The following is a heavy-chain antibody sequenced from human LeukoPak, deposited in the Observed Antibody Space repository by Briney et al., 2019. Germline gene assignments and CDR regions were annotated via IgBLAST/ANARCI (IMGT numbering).Heavy chain of an antibody. CDR3: AKGPTYYFDSGSHYTDH. J-gene: IGHJ4*02. D-gene: IGHD3-10*01. V-gene: IGHV1-18*01. CDR2: ISAYNGNT. CDR1: GYTFTSYG. Sequence: ASVKVSCKASGYTFTSYGISWVRQAPGQGLEWMGWISAYNGNTNYAQKLQGRVTMTTDTSTSTAYMELRSLRSDDTAVYYCAKGPTYYFDSGSHYTDHWGQGTLVTVSS.